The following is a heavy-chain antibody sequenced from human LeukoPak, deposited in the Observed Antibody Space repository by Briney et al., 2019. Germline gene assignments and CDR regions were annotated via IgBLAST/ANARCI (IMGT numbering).Heavy chain of an antibody. J-gene: IGHJ4*02. CDR1: GFTFSTFA. Sequence: GGSLRLSCAASGFTFSTFAMIWVRQPPGKGLEWVSSISPSGGEIHYADSVRGRFTISRDNSKSTLSLQMNSLRAEDTAIYYCATYGQVLLPFESWGQGTLVTVSP. CDR3: ATYGQVLLPFES. D-gene: IGHD2-8*02. V-gene: IGHV3-23*01. CDR2: ISPSGGEI.